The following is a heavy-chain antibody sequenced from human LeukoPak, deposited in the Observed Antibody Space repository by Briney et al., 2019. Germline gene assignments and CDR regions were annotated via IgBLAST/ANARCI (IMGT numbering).Heavy chain of an antibody. J-gene: IGHJ6*02. CDR3: ARGPTHYYYYGMDV. Sequence: KPGGSLRLSCAASGSTFSSYSMNWVRQAPGKGLEWASSISSSSSYIYYADSVKGRFTISRDNAKNSLYLQMNSLRAEDTAVYYCARGPTHYYYYGMDVWGQGTTVTVSS. V-gene: IGHV3-21*01. CDR1: GSTFSSYS. CDR2: ISSSSSYI.